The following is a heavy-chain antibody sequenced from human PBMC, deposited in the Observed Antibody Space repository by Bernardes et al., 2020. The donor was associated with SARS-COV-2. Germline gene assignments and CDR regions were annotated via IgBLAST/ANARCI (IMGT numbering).Heavy chain of an antibody. CDR3: AKGLISRSGSH. J-gene: IGHJ4*02. Sequence: GGSLRLSRAASGFTFSSYGMSWVRQAPGKGLEWVSGISGSGDNTYYADSVKGRFTISRDNSKNTLYLQMNSLRGEDTAVYYCAKGLISRSGSHWGQGTLVTVSS. D-gene: IGHD1-26*01. CDR1: GFTFSSYG. V-gene: IGHV3-23*01. CDR2: ISGSGDNT.